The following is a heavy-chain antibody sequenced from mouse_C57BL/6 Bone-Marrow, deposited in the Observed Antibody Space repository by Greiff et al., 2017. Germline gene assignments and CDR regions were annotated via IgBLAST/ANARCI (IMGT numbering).Heavy chain of an antibody. Sequence: VQLQQSGAELVRPGTSVKMSCKASGYTFTNYWIGWAKQRPGHGLEWIGDIYPGGGYTNYNEKFKGKATLTADKSSSTAYMQFSSLTSEDSAIYYCARGSSYWYFDVWGTGTTVTVSS. J-gene: IGHJ1*03. V-gene: IGHV1-63*01. CDR1: GYTFTNYW. CDR2: IYPGGGYT. CDR3: ARGSSYWYFDV. D-gene: IGHD1-1*01.